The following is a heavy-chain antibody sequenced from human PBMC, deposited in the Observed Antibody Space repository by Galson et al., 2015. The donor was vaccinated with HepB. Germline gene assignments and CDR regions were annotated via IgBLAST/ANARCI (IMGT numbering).Heavy chain of an antibody. V-gene: IGHV5-51*03. Sequence: QSGAEVKKPGESLKISCKVSGYRFTNYWIGWVRQMPGKGLEWMGIIYPGDSDTRYSPSFQGQVTISADKSTSTAYGQWSSLKASDTAIFYCARLAPTSGYSSAWGDYWGQGTLVTVSS. J-gene: IGHJ4*02. CDR3: ARLAPTSGYSSAWGDY. CDR2: IYPGDSDT. D-gene: IGHD6-25*01. CDR1: GYRFTNYW.